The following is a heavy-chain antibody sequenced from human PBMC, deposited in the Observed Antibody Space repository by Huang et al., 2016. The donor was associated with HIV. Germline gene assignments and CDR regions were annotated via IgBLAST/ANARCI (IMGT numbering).Heavy chain of an antibody. J-gene: IGHJ4*02. V-gene: IGHV1-2*05. Sequence: QVQLVQSGAEVKKPGASLTVSCKTSGFSFTGYYIHGVRQAPGQGLEWVGRSNPKTGSTKQAQRFQGRVTMTSDTSISTAYMELTCLRSDDTVVYYCAREAWARGLGYYFDYWGQGTLVTVSS. CDR2: SNPKTGST. CDR1: GFSFTGYY. D-gene: IGHD3-10*01. CDR3: AREAWARGLGYYFDY.